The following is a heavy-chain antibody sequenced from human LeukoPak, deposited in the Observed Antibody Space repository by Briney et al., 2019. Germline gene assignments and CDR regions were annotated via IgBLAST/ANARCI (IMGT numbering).Heavy chain of an antibody. CDR1: GGPFSSYA. CDR3: ARDSEVRGVNLLWY. V-gene: IGHV1-69*13. Sequence: SVKVSCKASGGPFSSYAISWVRQAPGQGLEWMGGIIPIFGTANYAQYFQGRVTITADESTNTVYMELSSLRSEDTAVYYCARDSEVRGVNLLWYWGQGTLVTVSS. D-gene: IGHD3-10*01. J-gene: IGHJ4*02. CDR2: IIPIFGTA.